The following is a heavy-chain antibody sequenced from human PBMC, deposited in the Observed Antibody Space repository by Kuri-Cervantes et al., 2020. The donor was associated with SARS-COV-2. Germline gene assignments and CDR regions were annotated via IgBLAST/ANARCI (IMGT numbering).Heavy chain of an antibody. D-gene: IGHD1-26*01. Sequence: ASVKVSCKASGYTFTGYYMHWVRQAPGQGLEWMGWTNPNSGGTSYAQKFQGRITMTRDTSISTAYMELRRLRSDDTAVYYCARDREDRVGATFDYWGQGTLVTVSS. V-gene: IGHV1-2*02. CDR3: ARDREDRVGATFDY. CDR2: TNPNSGGT. CDR1: GYTFTGYY. J-gene: IGHJ4*02.